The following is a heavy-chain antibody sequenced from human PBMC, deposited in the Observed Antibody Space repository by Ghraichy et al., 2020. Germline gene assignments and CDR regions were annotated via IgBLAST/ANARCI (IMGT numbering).Heavy chain of an antibody. Sequence: GESLNISCAASGFTVSSNYMSWVRQAPGKGLEWVSVIYSGGSTYYADSVKGRFTISRDNSKNTLYLQMNSLRAEDTAVYYCARAQGYSSSPYGYWGQGTLVTVSS. CDR2: IYSGGST. V-gene: IGHV3-53*01. CDR3: ARAQGYSSSPYGY. CDR1: GFTVSSNY. J-gene: IGHJ4*02. D-gene: IGHD6-6*01.